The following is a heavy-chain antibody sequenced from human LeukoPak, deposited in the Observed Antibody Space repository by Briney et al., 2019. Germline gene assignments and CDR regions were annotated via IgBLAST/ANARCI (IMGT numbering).Heavy chain of an antibody. CDR3: ARLFEPPMIVVVPAAPDY. D-gene: IGHD2-2*01. CDR1: GYSISSGYY. Sequence: SKTLSLTCAVSGYSISSGYYWGWIRQPPGKGLEWIGSIYHSGSTYYNPSLKSRVTISVDTSKNQFSLKLSSVTAADTAVYYCARLFEPPMIVVVPAAPDYWGQGTLVTVSS. CDR2: IYHSGST. V-gene: IGHV4-38-2*01. J-gene: IGHJ4*02.